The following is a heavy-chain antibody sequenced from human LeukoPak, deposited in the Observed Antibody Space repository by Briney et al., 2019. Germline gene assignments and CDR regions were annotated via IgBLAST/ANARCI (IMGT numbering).Heavy chain of an antibody. Sequence: GGSLRLSCAASGFTFSSYAMSWVRQAPGKGLEWVSAISGSGGSTYYADSVKGRFTISRDNSKNTLYLQMNSLRAEDTAVYYCAKGGQEGSYYYYYMDVWGKGTTVTVSS. CDR2: ISGSGGST. CDR3: AKGGQEGSYYYYYMDV. V-gene: IGHV3-23*01. CDR1: GFTFSSYA. J-gene: IGHJ6*03.